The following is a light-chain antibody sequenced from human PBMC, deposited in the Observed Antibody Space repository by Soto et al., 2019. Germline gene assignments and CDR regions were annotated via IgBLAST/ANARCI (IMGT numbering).Light chain of an antibody. CDR3: QQYRSWPRT. Sequence: EIVLTQSPGTLSLSPGERATLSCRASQSVIYLAWYQQKPGQAPRLLIYGASTRATDMPGTFSGRGSGTEFTLTITSLRPEDFGVYYCQQYRSWPRTFGQGTKVDI. V-gene: IGKV3-15*01. CDR1: QSVIY. CDR2: GAS. J-gene: IGKJ1*01.